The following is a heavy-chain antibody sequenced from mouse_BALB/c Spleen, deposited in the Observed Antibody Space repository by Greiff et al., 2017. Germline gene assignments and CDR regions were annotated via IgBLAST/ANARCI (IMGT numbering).Heavy chain of an antibody. D-gene: IGHD1-1*01. J-gene: IGHJ1*01. V-gene: IGHV1S127*01. CDR3: ARRLYDDGSGYWYFDV. Sequence: QVQLQQSGPELVRPGASVKMSCKASGYTFTSYWMHWVKQRPGQGLEWIGMIDPSNSETRSNQKFKDKATLNVDKSSNTAYMQLSSLTSEDSAVYYCARRLYDDGSGYWYFDVWGAGTTVTVSS. CDR2: IDPSNSET. CDR1: GYTFTSYW.